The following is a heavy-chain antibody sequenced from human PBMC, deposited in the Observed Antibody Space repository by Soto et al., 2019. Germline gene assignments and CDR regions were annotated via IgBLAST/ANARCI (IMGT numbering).Heavy chain of an antibody. CDR2: ISAYNGNT. D-gene: IGHD6-13*01. CDR1: GYTFTSYG. Sequence: QVQLVQSGAEVKKPGASVKVSCKASGYTFTSYGISWVRQAPGQGLEWMGWISAYNGNTNYAQKLQGRVTMTTDTSTSKAYMELRSLRSGDTAVYYCARDLGWSRSWKKMDYYYGMDVWGQGTTVTVSS. J-gene: IGHJ6*02. V-gene: IGHV1-18*01. CDR3: ARDLGWSRSWKKMDYYYGMDV.